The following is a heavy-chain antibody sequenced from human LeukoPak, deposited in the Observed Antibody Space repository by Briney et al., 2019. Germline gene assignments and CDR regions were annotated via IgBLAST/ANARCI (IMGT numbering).Heavy chain of an antibody. J-gene: IGHJ4*02. V-gene: IGHV1-2*02. CDR1: GYTFTGYY. CDR3: ARDGSQHRSGYFQFDY. CDR2: INPNSGGT. D-gene: IGHD3-3*01. Sequence: ASVKVSCKASGYTFTGYYMHWVRQAPGQGLEWMGWINPNSGGTNYAQKFQGRVTMTRDTSISTAYMELSRLRSDDTAVYYCARDGSQHRSGYFQFDYWGQGTLVTVSS.